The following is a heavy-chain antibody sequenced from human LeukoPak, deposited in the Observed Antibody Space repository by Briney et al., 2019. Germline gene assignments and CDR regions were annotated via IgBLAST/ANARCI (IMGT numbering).Heavy chain of an antibody. D-gene: IGHD2-2*01. J-gene: IGHJ3*02. Sequence: GESLRLSCAASGFTFSNYAMSWVRQAPGKGLEWVSGISDSGGSTYYADSVKGRFTISRDNSKNTLYLQMNSLGAEDTAVYFCAKRYCSSTTCYWVAFDMWGQGTMVTVSS. CDR1: GFTFSNYA. V-gene: IGHV3-23*01. CDR3: AKRYCSSTTCYWVAFDM. CDR2: ISDSGGST.